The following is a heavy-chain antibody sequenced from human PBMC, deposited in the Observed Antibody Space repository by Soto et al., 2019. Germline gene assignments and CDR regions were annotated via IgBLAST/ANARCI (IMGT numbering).Heavy chain of an antibody. CDR3: ARLALRYGDRTRFDY. CDR1: GGSISSSSYY. V-gene: IGHV4-39*01. CDR2: IYYSGST. Sequence: QLQLQESGPGLVKPSETLSLTCTVSGGSISSSSYYWGWIRQPPGKGLEWIGSIYYSGSTYYNPSLKSRVTISVDTSKNQFSLKLSSVTAADTAVYYCARLALRYGDRTRFDYWGQGTLVTVSS. D-gene: IGHD4-17*01. J-gene: IGHJ4*02.